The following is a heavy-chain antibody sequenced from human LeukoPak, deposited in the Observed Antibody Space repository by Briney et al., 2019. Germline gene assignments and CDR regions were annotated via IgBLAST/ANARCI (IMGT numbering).Heavy chain of an antibody. V-gene: IGHV3-74*01. Sequence: GALRLSCAASGFTFSSYWMHWVRQAPGKGLVWVSRLNRDGSSTTYADSVKGRFTISRDNAKNTLYLQMSSLRVEDTAVYYCARGVVGYCSGNRCPANWFDPWGQGTLVTVSS. J-gene: IGHJ5*02. D-gene: IGHD2-15*01. CDR2: LNRDGSST. CDR3: ARGVVGYCSGNRCPANWFDP. CDR1: GFTFSSYW.